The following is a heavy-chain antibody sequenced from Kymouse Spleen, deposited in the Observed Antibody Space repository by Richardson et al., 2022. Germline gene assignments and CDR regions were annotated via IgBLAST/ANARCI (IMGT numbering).Heavy chain of an antibody. Sequence: QVQLQQWGAGLLKPSETLSLTCAVYGGSFSGYYWSWIRQPPGKGLEWIGEINHSGSTNYNPSLKSRVTISVDTSKNQFSLKLSSVTAADTAVYYCARGERGITGTPFDYWGQGTLVTVSS. CDR3: ARGERGITGTPFDY. CDR1: GGSFSGYY. J-gene: IGHJ4*02. CDR2: INHSGST. V-gene: IGHV4-34*01. D-gene: IGHD1-20*01,IGHD1-7*01.